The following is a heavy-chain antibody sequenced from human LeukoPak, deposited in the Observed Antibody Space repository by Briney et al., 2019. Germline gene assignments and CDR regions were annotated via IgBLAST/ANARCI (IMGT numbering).Heavy chain of an antibody. CDR2: ISGYNGNT. CDR3: ARDLDYYDSSGHAENAFDI. D-gene: IGHD3-22*01. CDR1: GYTFTRYG. V-gene: IGHV1-18*01. Sequence: ASVKVSCKASGYTFTRYGISWVRQAPGQGLEWMGWISGYNGNTNYAQKLQGRVTMTRDTSTTTAYMELRSLRSDDTAVYYCARDLDYYDSSGHAENAFDIWGQGTMVTVSS. J-gene: IGHJ3*02.